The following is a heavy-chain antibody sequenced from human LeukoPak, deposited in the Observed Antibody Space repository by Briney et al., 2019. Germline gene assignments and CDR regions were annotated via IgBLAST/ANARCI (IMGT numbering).Heavy chain of an antibody. V-gene: IGHV1-18*01. D-gene: IGHD6-6*01. CDR3: ARAPHKYNSSIPFDY. J-gene: IGHJ4*02. CDR2: ISAYNGNT. Sequence: GASVKVSCKASGYTFTSYGISWVRQAPGQGLEWMGWISAYNGNTNYAQKLQGRVTMTTDTSTSTAYMELRSLRSDDTAVYYCARAPHKYNSSIPFDYWGEGALVTVSS. CDR1: GYTFTSYG.